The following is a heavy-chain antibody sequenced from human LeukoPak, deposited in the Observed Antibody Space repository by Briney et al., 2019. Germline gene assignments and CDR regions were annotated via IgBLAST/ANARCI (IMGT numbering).Heavy chain of an antibody. J-gene: IGHJ2*01. CDR1: GLTVSSSY. Sequence: PGGSLRLSCAASGLTVSSSYMSWVRQAPGKGLEWVSIIYNDGSTYYADSMKGRFTISRDNSKNTLYLQVNSLRAEDTAMYYCARDDTGNSGHFDPWGRGTLVAVSS. CDR3: ARDDTGNSGHFDP. D-gene: IGHD1-1*01. CDR2: IYNDGST. V-gene: IGHV3-53*01.